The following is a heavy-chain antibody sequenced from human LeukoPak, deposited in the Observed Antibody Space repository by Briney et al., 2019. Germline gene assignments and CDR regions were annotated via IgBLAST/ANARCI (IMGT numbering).Heavy chain of an antibody. V-gene: IGHV1-2*06. D-gene: IGHD1-14*01. CDR2: IKPNNGDT. CDR3: ARGYNSGYEY. Sequence: ASVKVSCKVSGYTFTAFHLHWVRQAPGQGLEWMGRIKPNNGDTSYAQKFQGRVTMTRDTSLSTIYMELNSLRSDDTAVYYCARGYNSGYEYWGQGTLVTVSS. J-gene: IGHJ4*02. CDR1: GYTFTAFH.